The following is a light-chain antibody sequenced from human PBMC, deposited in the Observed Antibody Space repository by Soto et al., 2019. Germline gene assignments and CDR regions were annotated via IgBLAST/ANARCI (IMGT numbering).Light chain of an antibody. J-gene: IGKJ1*01. V-gene: IGKV3-20*01. CDR3: QQYGSSPWT. CDR1: QSVSSSY. CDR2: GAS. Sequence: EIVLTQSPGTLSLSPGERATLSCRASQSVSSSYLAWYQQKPGQAPRPLIYGASSRAIGIPDRFSGSGSGTEFTRQMCTLEPEEFAVYYCQQYGSSPWTFGQGTKVEIK.